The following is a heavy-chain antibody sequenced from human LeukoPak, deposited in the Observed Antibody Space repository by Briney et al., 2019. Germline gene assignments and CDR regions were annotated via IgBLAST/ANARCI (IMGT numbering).Heavy chain of an antibody. D-gene: IGHD6-19*01. Sequence: PGGSLRLSCAASGFIFSSYSMNWVRQAPGKGLEWVSSISSSSSYIYYADSVKGRFTISRDNAKNSLYLQMNSLRAEDTAVYYCARDQLSIAVAGTIDYWGQGTLVTVSS. CDR1: GFIFSSYS. J-gene: IGHJ4*02. CDR3: ARDQLSIAVAGTIDY. CDR2: ISSSSSYI. V-gene: IGHV3-21*01.